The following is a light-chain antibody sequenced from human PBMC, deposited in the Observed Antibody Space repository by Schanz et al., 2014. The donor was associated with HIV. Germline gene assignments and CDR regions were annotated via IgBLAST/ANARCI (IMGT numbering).Light chain of an antibody. CDR2: DVS. CDR1: SSDVGGYNH. Sequence: QSALTQPPSASGSPGQSVTISCTGTSSDVGGYNHVSWYQQHPGKAPKLMIYDVSNRPSGVSNRFSGSKSGNTASLTISGLQAEDEADYYCSSYTGSGTLVFGGGTKLTVL. J-gene: IGLJ2*01. CDR3: SSYTGSGTLV. V-gene: IGLV2-14*03.